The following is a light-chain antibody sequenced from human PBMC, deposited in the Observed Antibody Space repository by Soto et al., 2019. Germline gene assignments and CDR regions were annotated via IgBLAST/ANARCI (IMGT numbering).Light chain of an antibody. CDR1: RGVGNS. CDR2: GAS. J-gene: IGKJ3*01. V-gene: IGKV1-27*01. Sequence: DVQMTQSPSSLYASVGDRVTITCRASRGVGNSLAWYQQKPGKVPTLLIYGASTFESGVPSRFSGSGSGTFFTLIINSLQPDAVAPYYCQKYDSAPFIFGPGSKVNLK. CDR3: QKYDSAPFI.